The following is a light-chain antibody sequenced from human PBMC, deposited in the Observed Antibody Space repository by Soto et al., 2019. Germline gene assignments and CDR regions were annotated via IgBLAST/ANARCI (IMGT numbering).Light chain of an antibody. Sequence: QSVLAQPASVSGSPGQSITISCTGTSSDVGAYNSVSWYQQHPHKAPQVIIYKGTQRPSGISNRFSGSTSGTVAPLTISGLQADDEADYFCCSSAPESTYVFGTGTKVTVL. CDR2: KGT. V-gene: IGLV2-23*01. CDR3: CSSAPESTYV. J-gene: IGLJ1*01. CDR1: SSDVGAYNS.